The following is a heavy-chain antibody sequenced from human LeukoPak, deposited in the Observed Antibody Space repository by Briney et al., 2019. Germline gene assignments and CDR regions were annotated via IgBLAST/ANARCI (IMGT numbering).Heavy chain of an antibody. CDR2: IYYSGST. Sequence: KTSETLSLTCTVSGGSISSYYWSWIRQPPGKGLEWIGCIYYSGSTDYNPSLKSRVTISVDTSKNQFSLKLSSVTAADTAVYYCARVTYSSSSISLDAFDIWGQGTMVTVSS. CDR1: GGSISSYY. V-gene: IGHV4-59*08. D-gene: IGHD6-6*01. J-gene: IGHJ3*02. CDR3: ARVTYSSSSISLDAFDI.